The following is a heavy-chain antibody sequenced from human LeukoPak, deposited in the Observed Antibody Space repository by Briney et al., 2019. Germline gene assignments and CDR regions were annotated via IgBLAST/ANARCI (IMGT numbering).Heavy chain of an antibody. CDR2: IYYSGST. J-gene: IGHJ5*02. D-gene: IGHD6-13*01. Sequence: SETLSLTCTVSGGSLSSYYWSWIRQPPGKGLEWIGYIYYSGSTNYNPSLKSRVTISVDTSKNQFSLKLSSVTAADTAVYYCARDSSSWYEESWFDPWGQGTLVTVSS. V-gene: IGHV4-59*01. CDR3: ARDSSSWYEESWFDP. CDR1: GGSLSSYY.